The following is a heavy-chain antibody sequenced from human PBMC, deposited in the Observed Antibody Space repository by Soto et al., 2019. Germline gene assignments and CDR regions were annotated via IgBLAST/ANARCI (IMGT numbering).Heavy chain of an antibody. V-gene: IGHV3-30*18. CDR3: AKPFRLEQLAPKGAWFDP. Sequence: QVQLVESGGGVVQPGRSLRLSCAASGFTFSSYGMHWVRQAPGKGLEWVAVISYDGSNKYYVDSVKGRFTISRDNSKNTLYLQMNSLRAEDTAVYYCAKPFRLEQLAPKGAWFDPWGQGTLVTVSS. CDR2: ISYDGSNK. CDR1: GFTFSSYG. J-gene: IGHJ5*02. D-gene: IGHD6-6*01.